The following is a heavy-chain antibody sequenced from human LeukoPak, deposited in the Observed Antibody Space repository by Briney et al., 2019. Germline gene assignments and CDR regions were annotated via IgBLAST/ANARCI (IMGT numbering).Heavy chain of an antibody. CDR3: ARLDGSYRLGAFDI. V-gene: IGHV4-38-2*01. J-gene: IGHJ3*02. CDR1: GYSISSGYY. CDR2: IYHSGST. Sequence: SETLSLTCAVSGYSISSGYYWGWILQPPGKGLEWIGSIYHSGSTYYNPSLKSRVTISVDTSKNQFSLRLSSVTAADTAVYYCARLDGSYRLGAFDIWGQGTMVTVSS. D-gene: IGHD1-26*01.